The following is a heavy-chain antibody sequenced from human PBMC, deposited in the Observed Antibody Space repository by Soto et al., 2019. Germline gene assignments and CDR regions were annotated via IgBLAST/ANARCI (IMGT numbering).Heavy chain of an antibody. D-gene: IGHD2-2*01. CDR1: GFTFSSYA. Sequence: EVQLLESGGGLVQPGGSLRLSCAASGFTFSSYAMNWVRQAPGKGLEWVSTISGSGDNTYYADSVKGRFPISRDNSKNTLYLQMNSLRAEDTALYYCTNVGGTSLPPMPVDYWGQGTQVTVSS. CDR3: TNVGGTSLPPMPVDY. V-gene: IGHV3-23*01. CDR2: ISGSGDNT. J-gene: IGHJ4*02.